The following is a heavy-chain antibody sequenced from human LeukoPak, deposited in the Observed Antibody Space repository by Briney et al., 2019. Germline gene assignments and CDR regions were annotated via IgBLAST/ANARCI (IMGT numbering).Heavy chain of an antibody. D-gene: IGHD3-16*01. CDR1: GFTSIAFA. CDR3: ARNQQLGGHSYYYYGMDV. CDR2: ISGGGVTT. J-gene: IGHJ6*02. Sequence: GGSLRLSCVGSGFTSIAFALTWARQAPGKGLEWVSGISGGGVTTYCADSVKGRFTISRDNSKNTLYLQMNSLRADDTAIYYCARNQQLGGHSYYYYGMDVWGQGTTVTVSS. V-gene: IGHV3-23*01.